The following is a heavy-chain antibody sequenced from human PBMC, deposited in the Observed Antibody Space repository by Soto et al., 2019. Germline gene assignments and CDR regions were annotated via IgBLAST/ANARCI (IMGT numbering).Heavy chain of an antibody. CDR3: ARSVAVPGSHIDY. CDR2: VYYTGST. D-gene: IGHD3-10*01. J-gene: IGHJ4*02. Sequence: WETLSLTCSVSGGSISGSYWSWIRQSPGKGLEWLGYVYYTGSTNYSPSLRSRVSISVDTSKNEFSLRLSSVTAADTAVYFCARSVAVPGSHIDYWGQGTQVTVSS. CDR1: GGSISGSY. V-gene: IGHV4-59*01.